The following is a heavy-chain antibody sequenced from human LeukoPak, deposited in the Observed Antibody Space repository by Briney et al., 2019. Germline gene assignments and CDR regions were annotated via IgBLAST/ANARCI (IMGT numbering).Heavy chain of an antibody. CDR2: ISGSGGST. CDR3: AKDLVYYYGSGSLESPDY. V-gene: IGHV3-23*01. J-gene: IGHJ4*02. D-gene: IGHD3-10*01. CDR1: GSTFSSYA. Sequence: GGSLRLSCAASGSTFSSYAMSWVRQAPGKGLEWVSAISGSGGSTYYADSVKGRFTISRDNSKNTLYLQMNSLRAEDTAVYYCAKDLVYYYGSGSLESPDYWGQGTLVTVSS.